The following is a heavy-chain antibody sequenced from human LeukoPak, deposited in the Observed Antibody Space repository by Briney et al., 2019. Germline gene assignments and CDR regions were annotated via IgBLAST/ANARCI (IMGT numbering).Heavy chain of an antibody. V-gene: IGHV3-7*01. Sequence: GGSLRLSCAASGFTFTTYWMTWVRQAPGKGLEWVANIKQDGSDKYYVDSVKGRFTISRDNARKSVYLQMNSLRAEDTAVYYCAKTGLELLSIYRVYYFDSWGQGTQVTVSS. J-gene: IGHJ4*02. CDR3: AKTGLELLSIYRVYYFDS. D-gene: IGHD1-7*01. CDR2: IKQDGSDK. CDR1: GFTFTTYW.